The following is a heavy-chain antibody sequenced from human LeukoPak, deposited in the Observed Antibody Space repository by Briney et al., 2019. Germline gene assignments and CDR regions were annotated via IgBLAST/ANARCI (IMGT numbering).Heavy chain of an antibody. CDR1: GGSISSSSYC. Sequence: PSETLSLTCTVSGGSISSSSYCWGWIRQPPGKGLEWIVSIYYSGSTYYNPSLKRRVTISVDTAMNQFSLTLSSVTAADTAVYYCARTRYYYGSGSSYFDYWGQGTLVTVSS. J-gene: IGHJ4*02. CDR2: IYYSGST. CDR3: ARTRYYYGSGSSYFDY. V-gene: IGHV4-39*01. D-gene: IGHD3-10*01.